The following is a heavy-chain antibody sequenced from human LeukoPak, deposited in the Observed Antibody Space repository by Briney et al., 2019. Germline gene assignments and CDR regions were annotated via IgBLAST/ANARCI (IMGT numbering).Heavy chain of an antibody. V-gene: IGHV4-39*07. CDR2: IYYSGST. J-gene: IGHJ2*01. CDR3: ARDAQGTIVPFDL. CDR1: GGSISSSSYY. Sequence: SETLSLTCTVSGGSISSSSYYWGWIRQPPGKGLEWIGSIYYSGSTYYNPSLKSRVTISVDTSKNQFSLKLSSVTAADTAVYYCARDAQGTIVPFDLWGRGTLVTVSS. D-gene: IGHD3-16*02.